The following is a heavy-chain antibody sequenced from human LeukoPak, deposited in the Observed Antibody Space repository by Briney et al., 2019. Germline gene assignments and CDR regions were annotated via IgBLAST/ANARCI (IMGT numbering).Heavy chain of an antibody. Sequence: GGSLRLSCAASGFTFSSYSMNWVRQAPGKGLEWVSYISSSGSTIYYADSVKGRFTISRDNAKNSLYLQMNSLRAEDTAVYYCARAERLQPPPYYYSYYYMDVWGKGTTVTISS. CDR2: ISSSGSTI. D-gene: IGHD6-25*01. V-gene: IGHV3-48*04. CDR1: GFTFSSYS. CDR3: ARAERLQPPPYYYSYYYMDV. J-gene: IGHJ6*03.